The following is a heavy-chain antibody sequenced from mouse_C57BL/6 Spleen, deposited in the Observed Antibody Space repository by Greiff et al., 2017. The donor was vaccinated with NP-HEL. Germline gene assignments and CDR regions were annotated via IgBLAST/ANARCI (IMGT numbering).Heavy chain of an antibody. Sequence: VQLQQSGAELVRPGASVKLSCKASGYTFTDYYINWVKQRPGQGLEWIARIYPGSGNTYYNEKFKGKATLTAEKSSSTAYMQLSSLTSEDSAVYFCARGGYFDVWGTGATVTVAS. CDR3: ARGGYFDV. V-gene: IGHV1-76*01. CDR2: IYPGSGNT. J-gene: IGHJ1*03. CDR1: GYTFTDYY.